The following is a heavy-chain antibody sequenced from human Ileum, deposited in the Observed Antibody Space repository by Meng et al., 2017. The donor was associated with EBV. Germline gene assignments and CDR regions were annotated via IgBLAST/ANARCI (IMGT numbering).Heavy chain of an antibody. D-gene: IGHD1-26*01. V-gene: IGHV4-61*08. J-gene: IGHJ4*02. CDR3: ARDLRVGGAFDY. CDR1: GASVTSSGYY. Sequence: VQLPQSGQGLVRPSETLSLTCTVSGASVTSSGYYWSWLRQSPGKGLEWLGYVNYNGDSTYNPSLKSRVTIFIDTSKKQFYLNLTSATAADTAIYYCARDLRVGGAFDYWGQGTLVTVSS. CDR2: VNYNGDS.